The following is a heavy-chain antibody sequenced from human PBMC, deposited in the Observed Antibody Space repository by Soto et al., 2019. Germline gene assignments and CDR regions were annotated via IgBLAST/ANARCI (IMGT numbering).Heavy chain of an antibody. V-gene: IGHV3-23*01. D-gene: IGHD3-3*01. CDR3: ANNADDFWSGYPYYFDY. CDR1: GFTFSSYA. CDR2: ISGSGGST. Sequence: PGGSLRLSCAASGFTFSSYAMSWVRQAPGKGLEWVSAISGSGGSTYYADSVKGRFTISRDNSKNTLYLQMNSLRAEDTALYYCANNADDFWSGYPYYFDYWGQGTLVTVSS. J-gene: IGHJ4*02.